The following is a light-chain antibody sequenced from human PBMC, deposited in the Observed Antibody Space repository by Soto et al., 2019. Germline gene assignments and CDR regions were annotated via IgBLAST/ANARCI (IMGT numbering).Light chain of an antibody. V-gene: IGLV1-40*01. J-gene: IGLJ1*01. CDR3: ESYDSSLGASYV. Sequence: QSALTQPPSVSGAPGQRVTISCTGCSSNIGAGCEVHWYQHLPGKAPKLLIYGNTNRPSGVPDRFSASKSGTSASLAITGLQAEDEADYYCESYDSSLGASYVFGGGTKGTVL. CDR1: SSNIGAGCE. CDR2: GNT.